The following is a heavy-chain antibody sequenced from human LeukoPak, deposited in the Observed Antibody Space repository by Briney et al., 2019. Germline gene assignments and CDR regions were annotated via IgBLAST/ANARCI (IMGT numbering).Heavy chain of an antibody. J-gene: IGHJ6*02. Sequence: GAAVKDSCKASGYTFTSYYMHWVRQPPGQGLEWMGIINPSGGSTSYAQKFQGRVTMTRDTSTSTVYMELSSLRSEDTAVYYCARDFSVVVVAATPEGYGMDVWGQGTAVTVSS. CDR3: ARDFSVVVVAATPEGYGMDV. CDR2: INPSGGST. CDR1: GYTFTSYY. D-gene: IGHD2-15*01. V-gene: IGHV1-46*01.